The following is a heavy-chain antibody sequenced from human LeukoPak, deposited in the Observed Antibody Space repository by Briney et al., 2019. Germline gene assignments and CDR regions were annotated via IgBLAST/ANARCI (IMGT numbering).Heavy chain of an antibody. D-gene: IGHD4-17*01. CDR2: MNPNSGNT. Sequence: ASVKVSCKASGYTFTSYDINWVRQATGQGLEWMGWMNPNSGNTGYAQKFQGRVTITRNTSISTAYMELSSLRSEDTAVYYCARVRMTTVTNYYYYYMDVWGKGTTVTVSS. V-gene: IGHV1-8*01. J-gene: IGHJ6*03. CDR1: GYTFTSYD. CDR3: ARVRMTTVTNYYYYYMDV.